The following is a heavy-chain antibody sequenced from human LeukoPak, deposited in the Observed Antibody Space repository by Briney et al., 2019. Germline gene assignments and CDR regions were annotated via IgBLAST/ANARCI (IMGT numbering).Heavy chain of an antibody. CDR1: GFTLSTNY. V-gene: IGHV3-53*01. CDR2: LYSGSST. Sequence: GGSLRLSCAASGFTLSTNYMNWVRQAPGKGLEWVSILYSGSSTYYADSVEGRFIVSRDSSKNTLSLQMNDLRAEDTAVYYCARVADHFHWYLDLWGRGTLVTVSS. CDR3: ARVADHFHWYLDL. J-gene: IGHJ2*01. D-gene: IGHD3-3*02.